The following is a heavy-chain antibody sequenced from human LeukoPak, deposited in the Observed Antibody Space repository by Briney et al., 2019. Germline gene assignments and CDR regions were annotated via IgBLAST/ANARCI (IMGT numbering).Heavy chain of an antibody. V-gene: IGHV4-34*01. CDR1: GGSFSGYY. CDR2: INPSGRT. CDR3: ARRQKGTGAFDI. J-gene: IGHJ3*02. Sequence: PSETLSLTCAVYGGSFSGYYWSWIRQPPGKGLEWIGEINPSGRTYYNPSLKSRVTISVDTSKNQFSLKLSSVTAAGTAVYYCARRQKGTGAFDIWGQGTMVTVSS.